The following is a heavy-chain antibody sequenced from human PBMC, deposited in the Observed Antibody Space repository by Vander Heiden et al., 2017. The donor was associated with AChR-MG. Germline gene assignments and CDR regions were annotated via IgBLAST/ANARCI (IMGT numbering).Heavy chain of an antibody. CDR1: GYPLTAFS. D-gene: IGHD2-15*01. Sequence: QLQLVHSGAEVKKPGASVKVSCKVSGYPLTAFSMHWVRQAPGQRLEWMGGFHPEDGKTIYAQKLQGRVTMTEDTSTDTAYRELSSLRFEDTALYYCAARGYGYAFEMWGQGTMVTVSS. V-gene: IGHV1-24*01. CDR3: AARGYGYAFEM. J-gene: IGHJ3*02. CDR2: FHPEDGKT.